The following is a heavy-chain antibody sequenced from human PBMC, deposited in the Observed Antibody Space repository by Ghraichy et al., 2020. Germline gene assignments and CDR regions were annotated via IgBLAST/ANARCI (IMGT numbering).Heavy chain of an antibody. CDR3: ARYMSHENFWSGLYGFDP. D-gene: IGHD3-3*01. V-gene: IGHV4-30-4*01. Sequence: SETLSLTCTVSGGSISSGDYYWSWIRQPPGKGLEWIGYIYYSGSTYYNPSLKSRVNISVDTSKNQFSLKLSSVTAADTAVYYCARYMSHENFWSGLYGFDPWGQGTLVTVSS. CDR2: IYYSGST. CDR1: GGSISSGDYY. J-gene: IGHJ5*02.